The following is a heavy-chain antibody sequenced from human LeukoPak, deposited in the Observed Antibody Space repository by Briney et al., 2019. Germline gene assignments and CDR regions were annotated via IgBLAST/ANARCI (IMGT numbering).Heavy chain of an antibody. V-gene: IGHV3-30*02. Sequence: GGSLRLSCAASGFTFSSYGMHWVRQAPGKGLEWVAFIRYDGSNKYYADSVKGRFTISRDNAKNSVHLQMASLRDEDTAVYYCARDPDYYGSGTYFNHYFDYWGQGTLVTVSS. CDR3: ARDPDYYGSGTYFNHYFDY. J-gene: IGHJ4*02. CDR1: GFTFSSYG. D-gene: IGHD3-10*01. CDR2: IRYDGSNK.